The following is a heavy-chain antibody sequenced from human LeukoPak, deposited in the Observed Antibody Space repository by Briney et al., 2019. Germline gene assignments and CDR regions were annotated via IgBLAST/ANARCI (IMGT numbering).Heavy chain of an antibody. CDR2: ISSSSSCT. V-gene: IGHV3-11*06. Sequence: PGGSLRLSCAASGFTFSDYYMSWIRQAPGKGLEWISYISSSSSCTNYADSVKGRFTISRDNANNSLYLQMNSLRAEDTAVYYCARDTKRFQKYNFDYWGQETLVTVS. CDR3: ARDTKRFQKYNFDY. D-gene: IGHD3-3*01. J-gene: IGHJ4*02. CDR1: GFTFSDYY.